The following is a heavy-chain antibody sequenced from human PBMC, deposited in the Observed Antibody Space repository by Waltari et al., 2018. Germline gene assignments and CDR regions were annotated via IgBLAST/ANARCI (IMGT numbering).Heavy chain of an antibody. V-gene: IGHV4-59*11. J-gene: IGHJ4*02. Sequence: QVHLQESGPGLVEPSETLSLTCTVSGDSIRGHYWSWSRQPPGKGLEWVGYIFYSATTNYNPSLKSRVTISGDMSKNQLALSLSSVTAADTAVYYCARDWRRSLDFFGWLLFALDFWGQGTLVAVSS. CDR3: ARDWRRSLDFFGWLLFALDF. CDR1: GDSIRGHY. CDR2: IFYSATT. D-gene: IGHD3-9*01.